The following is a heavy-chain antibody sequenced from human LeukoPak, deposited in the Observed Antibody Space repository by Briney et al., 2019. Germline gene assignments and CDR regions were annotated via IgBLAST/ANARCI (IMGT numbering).Heavy chain of an antibody. CDR3: ASTQVPPDYYDSSGYHPDWYFDL. D-gene: IGHD3-22*01. V-gene: IGHV4-31*03. CDR1: GGSISSGGYY. CDR2: IYYSGST. J-gene: IGHJ2*01. Sequence: SGTLSLTCTVSGGSISSGGYYWSWIRQHPGQGLEWIGYIYYSGSTYYNPSLKSRVTISVDTSKNQFSLKLSSVTAADTAVYYCASTQVPPDYYDSSGYHPDWYFDLWGRGTLVTVSS.